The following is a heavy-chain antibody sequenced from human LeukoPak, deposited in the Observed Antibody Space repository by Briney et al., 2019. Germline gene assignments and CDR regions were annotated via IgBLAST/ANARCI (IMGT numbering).Heavy chain of an antibody. CDR1: GGTFSSYA. D-gene: IGHD2-15*01. J-gene: IGHJ4*02. CDR3: ARTAYCSGGNCYSPLDY. V-gene: IGHV1-69*06. CDR2: IIPIFGTA. Sequence: ASVKVSCKASGGTFSSYAISWVRQAPGQGLEWMGGIIPIFGTANYAQKFQGRVTITADKSTSTAYMELSSLRSEDTAVYYCARTAYCSGGNCYSPLDYWGQGTLVTVSS.